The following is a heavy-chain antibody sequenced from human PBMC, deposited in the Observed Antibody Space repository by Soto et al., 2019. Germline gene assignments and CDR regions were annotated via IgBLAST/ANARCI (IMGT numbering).Heavy chain of an antibody. D-gene: IGHD1-26*01. V-gene: IGHV4-39*01. CDR1: CGCSSNNINY. J-gene: IGHJ4*02. Sequence: PSESLSLTCTGSCGCSSNNINYWGWVVQPPKKGLEWVWRIYYIGSTYYNPSLKIRVTKSGYTSSNQCSLKLTSVIAGDTAVYYCARYDGHSGSLIGDWAQGEVVSVSS. CDR3: ARYDGHSGSLIGD. CDR2: IYYIGST.